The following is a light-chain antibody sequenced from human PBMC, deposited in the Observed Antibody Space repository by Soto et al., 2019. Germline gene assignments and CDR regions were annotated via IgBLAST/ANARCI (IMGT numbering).Light chain of an antibody. CDR3: QQSYTIPIT. V-gene: IGKV1-39*01. CDR2: AAS. Sequence: DIQMTQSPSSLSASAGDRVTISCRASQSISIYLNWYQQKPGKAPNLLLYAASSLQGGVPLRFSGSGSGTDFTLTISSLQPEDFATYFCQQSYTIPITFGQGTRLEIK. CDR1: QSISIY. J-gene: IGKJ5*01.